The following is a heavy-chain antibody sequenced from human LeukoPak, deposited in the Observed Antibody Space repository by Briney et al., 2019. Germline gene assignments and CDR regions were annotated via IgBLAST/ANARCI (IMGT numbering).Heavy chain of an antibody. V-gene: IGHV4-30-2*01. D-gene: IGHD1-26*01. CDR2: IYHSGST. J-gene: IGHJ5*02. Sequence: SETLSLTCTVSGGSISSGGYYWSWIRQPPGKGLEWIGYIYHSGSTYYNPSLKSRVTISVDRSKNQFSLKLSSVTAADTAVYYCARAIVGATYWFDPWGRGTLVTVSS. CDR3: ARAIVGATYWFDP. CDR1: GGSISSGGYY.